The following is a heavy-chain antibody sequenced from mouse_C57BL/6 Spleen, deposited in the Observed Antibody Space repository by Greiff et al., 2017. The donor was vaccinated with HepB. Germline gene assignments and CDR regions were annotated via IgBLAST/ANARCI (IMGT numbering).Heavy chain of an antibody. J-gene: IGHJ1*03. CDR3: AEHRGYFDV. CDR1: GYTFTSYT. V-gene: IGHV1-4*01. CDR2: INPSSGYT. D-gene: IGHD3-1*01. Sequence: QVQLKESGAELARPGASVKMSCKASGYTFTSYTMHWVKQRPGQGLEWIGYINPSSGYTKYNQKFKDKATLTADKSSSTAYMQLSSLTSEDSAVYYCAEHRGYFDVWGTGTTVTVSS.